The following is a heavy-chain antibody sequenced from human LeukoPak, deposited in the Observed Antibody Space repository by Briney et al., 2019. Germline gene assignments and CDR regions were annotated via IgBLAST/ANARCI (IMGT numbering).Heavy chain of an antibody. CDR3: AIIAARPTNLDY. D-gene: IGHD6-6*01. J-gene: IGHJ4*02. CDR2: INHSGST. CDR1: GGSFSGYY. Sequence: SETLSLTCAVYGGSFSGYYWSWIRQPPAKGVEWIGEINHSGSTNYNPSLKSRVTISVDTSKNQFSLKLSSVTAADTAVYYCAIIAARPTNLDYWGQGTLVTVSS. V-gene: IGHV4-34*01.